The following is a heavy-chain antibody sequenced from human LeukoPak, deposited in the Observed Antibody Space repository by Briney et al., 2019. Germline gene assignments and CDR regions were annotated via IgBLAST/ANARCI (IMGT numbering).Heavy chain of an antibody. V-gene: IGHV3-53*01. CDR1: GFTVSSNY. CDR3: ARGPYYDSSGYYFPKYFQH. J-gene: IGHJ1*01. CDR2: IYSGGST. Sequence: GGSLRLSCAASGFTVSSNYRSWVRQAPGKGLEWVSVIYSGGSTYYADSVKGRFTISRDNSKNTLYLQMNSLRAEDTAVYYCARGPYYDSSGYYFPKYFQHWGQGTLVTVSS. D-gene: IGHD3-22*01.